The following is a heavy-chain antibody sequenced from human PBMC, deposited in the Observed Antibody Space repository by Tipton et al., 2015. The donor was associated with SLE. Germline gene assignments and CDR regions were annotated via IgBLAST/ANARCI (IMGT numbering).Heavy chain of an antibody. CDR1: GYTFTSYA. D-gene: IGHD2-15*01. Sequence: QLVQSGPEVKKPGASVKVSCKASGYTFTSYAMNWVRQAPGQGLEWMGWINTNTGNPTYAQGFTGRFVFSLDTSVSTAYLQISSLKAEDTAVYYCARGRVNPLGYCSGGSCYPYYYYGMDVWGQGTTVTVSS. CDR3: ARGRVNPLGYCSGGSCYPYYYYGMDV. CDR2: INTNTGNP. J-gene: IGHJ6*02. V-gene: IGHV7-4-1*02.